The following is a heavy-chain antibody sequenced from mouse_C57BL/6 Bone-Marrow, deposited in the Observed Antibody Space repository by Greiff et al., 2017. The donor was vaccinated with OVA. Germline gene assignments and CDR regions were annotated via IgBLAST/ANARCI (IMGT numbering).Heavy chain of an antibody. CDR1: GYSFTGYF. CDR3: ARGDYYGSSSY. D-gene: IGHD1-1*01. CDR2: INPYNGDT. Sequence: EVKLLESGPELVKPGDSVKISCKASGYSFTGYFKNWVMQSHGKSLEWIGRINPYNGDTFYNQKFKGKATLTVDKSSSTAHMELRSLTSEDSAVYYCARGDYYGSSSYWGQGTLVTVSA. V-gene: IGHV1-20*01. J-gene: IGHJ3*01.